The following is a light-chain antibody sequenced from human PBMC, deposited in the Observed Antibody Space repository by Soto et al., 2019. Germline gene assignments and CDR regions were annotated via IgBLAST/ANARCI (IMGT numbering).Light chain of an antibody. CDR1: QSVSSN. CDR2: AAS. Sequence: EIVLTQSPGTLSLSRGERATLSCRASQSVSSNLAWYQQKPGQAPRLLIYAASSRATGIPDRFSGGGSGTDFTLTISRLEPEDFAVYYCQQYGNSPQTFGQGTKVDIK. J-gene: IGKJ1*01. V-gene: IGKV3-20*01. CDR3: QQYGNSPQT.